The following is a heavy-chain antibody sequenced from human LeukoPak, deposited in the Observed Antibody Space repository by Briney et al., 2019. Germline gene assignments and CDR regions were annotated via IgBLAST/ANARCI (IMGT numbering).Heavy chain of an antibody. J-gene: IGHJ4*02. V-gene: IGHV4-61*02. CDR3: ARGTVGRTYCGGDCYSPIDY. CDR1: GGSISSGRYY. CDR2: IYTSGST. Sequence: SETLSLTCTVSGGSISSGRYYWSWLRQPAGKGLEWIGRIYTSGSTNYNPSLKSRVTISVDTSKNQFSLKLSSVTAADTAVYYCARGTVGRTYCGGDCYSPIDYWGQGTLVTVSS. D-gene: IGHD2-21*01.